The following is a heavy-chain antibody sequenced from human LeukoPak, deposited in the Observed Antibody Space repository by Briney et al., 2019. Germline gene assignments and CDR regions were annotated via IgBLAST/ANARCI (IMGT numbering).Heavy chain of an antibody. D-gene: IGHD6-13*01. V-gene: IGHV3-30*02. CDR3: ARESSSIAIGTLDF. CDR1: GFTFSTSG. Sequence: PGGSLRLSCTPSGFTFSTSGMHWVRQAPGKGLEWVGFLQYDGTEKYYADSVKGRFTISRDNSKNTLYLQTDSLRAEDTAVYYCARESSSIAIGTLDFWGQEPWSPSPQ. CDR2: LQYDGTEK. J-gene: IGHJ4*01.